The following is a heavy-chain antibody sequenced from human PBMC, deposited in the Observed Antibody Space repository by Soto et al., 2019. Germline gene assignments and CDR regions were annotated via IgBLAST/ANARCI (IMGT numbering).Heavy chain of an antibody. CDR1: RDTFTSYY. CDR2: INPHGGST. Sequence: GASVKVSCKAPRDTFTSYYINWVRQAPGQGLEWMGVINPHGGSTAYAQKFKGRVTLTRDTSASTVYMEVSSLTSEDTAMYYCARSSGGDFGIIIEGTNWFASWGPGTLVTVSS. J-gene: IGHJ5*01. V-gene: IGHV1-46*01. CDR3: ARSSGGDFGIIIEGTNWFAS. D-gene: IGHD1-26*01.